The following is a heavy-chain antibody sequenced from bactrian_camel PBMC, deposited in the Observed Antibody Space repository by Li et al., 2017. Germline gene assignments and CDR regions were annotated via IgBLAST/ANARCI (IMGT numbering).Heavy chain of an antibody. J-gene: IGHJ4*01. V-gene: IGHV3S5*01. D-gene: IGHD5*01. Sequence: QLVESGGGLVQPGGSLRLSCAASGFTFSSYYGNWVRQAPGKGLEWVSSIDIRGVGTYYADSVKGRFTISEDNAANTLYLQINSLKPEDTAVYYCAAGYGLSTSPHWGRGTQVTVS. CDR3: AAGYGLSTSPH. CDR2: IDIRGVGT. CDR1: GFTFSSYY.